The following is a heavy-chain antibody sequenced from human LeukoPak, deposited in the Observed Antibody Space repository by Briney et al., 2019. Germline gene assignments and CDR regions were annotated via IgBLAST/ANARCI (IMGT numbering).Heavy chain of an antibody. CDR2: INHSGST. D-gene: IGHD3-22*01. CDR3: ARVRDRSSYFYDLDY. V-gene: IGHV4-34*01. J-gene: IGHJ4*02. CDR1: GGVWRGYY. Sequence: PSDTLSLICAVEGGVWRGYYWRWLRQPPEKGLEWIGEINHSGSTNYNPSLKSRVTISVDTSKNQFSLKLSSVTAADTAVYYCARVRDRSSYFYDLDYWGQGTLVTVSS.